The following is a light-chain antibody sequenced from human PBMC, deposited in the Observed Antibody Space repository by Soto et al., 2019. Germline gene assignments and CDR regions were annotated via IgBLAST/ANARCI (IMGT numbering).Light chain of an antibody. CDR3: QHRSNWPPWT. V-gene: IGKV3-11*01. CDR1: QGVGTY. Sequence: EIVLPQSPAALSLSPGERATLSCRASQGVGTYLGWYQQRPGQSPRLLIYDTSNRAAGVPARFSGGGSGTDFTLTISSLEPEDFAVYYCQHRSNWPPWTFGQGT. CDR2: DTS. J-gene: IGKJ1*01.